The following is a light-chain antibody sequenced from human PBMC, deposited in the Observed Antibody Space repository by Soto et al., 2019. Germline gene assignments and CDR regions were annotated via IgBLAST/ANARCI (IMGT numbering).Light chain of an antibody. CDR3: QQYGSSPLT. Sequence: EIVLTQSPGTLSLSPGEGATLSCRASQSVTRNYLAWYHHKPGQAPRLLIYGASSRASGVPDRFSGGGSGTDFTLTISRLEPEDFAVYYCQQYGSSPLTFGQGTRLEIK. CDR1: QSVTRNY. J-gene: IGKJ5*01. CDR2: GAS. V-gene: IGKV3-20*01.